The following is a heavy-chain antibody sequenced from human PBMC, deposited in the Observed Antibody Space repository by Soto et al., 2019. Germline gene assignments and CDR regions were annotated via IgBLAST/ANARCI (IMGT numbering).Heavy chain of an antibody. V-gene: IGHV1-69*02. D-gene: IGHD5-12*01. CDR1: GVTISSYT. Sequence: PGKVSCKASGVTISSYTISWVRRAPGQGLEWMRRIIPILGIANYAQKFQGRVTITADKSTSTAYMELSSLRSEDTAVYYCERALRGYDLTYYYYYMDVWGKGTTVTVSS. CDR2: IIPILGIA. CDR3: ERALRGYDLTYYYYYMDV. J-gene: IGHJ6*03.